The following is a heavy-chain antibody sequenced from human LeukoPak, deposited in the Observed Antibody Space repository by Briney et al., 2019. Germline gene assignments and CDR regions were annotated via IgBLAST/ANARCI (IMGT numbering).Heavy chain of an antibody. CDR3: AKDTWDTVTPTFDY. D-gene: IGHD4-17*01. CDR2: ISWNSGSI. CDR1: GFTFYDYA. V-gene: IGHV3-9*01. Sequence: GGSLRLSCAASGFTFYDYAMHWVRQAPGKGLEWVSGISWNSGSIVYADSVKGRFTISRDNAKNSLYLQMNSLRAEDTALYYCAKDTWDTVTPTFDYWGQGTLVTVSS. J-gene: IGHJ4*02.